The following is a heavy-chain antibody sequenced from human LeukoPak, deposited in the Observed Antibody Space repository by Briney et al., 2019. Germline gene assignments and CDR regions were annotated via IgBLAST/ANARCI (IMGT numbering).Heavy chain of an antibody. D-gene: IGHD2-15*01. V-gene: IGHV3-53*01. CDR2: IYAGGNT. J-gene: IGHJ4*02. CDR1: GFTVSSSY. CDR3: ARTQTYSFDY. Sequence: GGSLRLSCAASGFTVSSSYMSWVRQAPGKGLEWVSIIYAGGNTYYADSAKGRFTISRDNSKNTVSLQMNSLTADDTAVYYCARTQTYSFDYWGQGTLVTVSS.